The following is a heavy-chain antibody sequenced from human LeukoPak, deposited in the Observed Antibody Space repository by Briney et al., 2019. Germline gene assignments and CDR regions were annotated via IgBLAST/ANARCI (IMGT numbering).Heavy chain of an antibody. V-gene: IGHV3-23*01. CDR3: ARVEDIAAAGDY. J-gene: IGHJ4*02. CDR2: ISGSGGST. Sequence: GRSLRLSCAASGFTFSSYAMSWVRQAPGKGLEWVSAISGSGGSTYYADSVKGRFTISRDNAKNSLYLQMNSLRAEDTAVYYCARVEDIAAAGDYWGQGTLVTVSS. D-gene: IGHD6-13*01. CDR1: GFTFSSYA.